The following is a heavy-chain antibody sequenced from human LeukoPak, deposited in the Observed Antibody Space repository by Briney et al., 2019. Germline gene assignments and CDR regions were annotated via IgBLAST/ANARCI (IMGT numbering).Heavy chain of an antibody. CDR2: INHSGST. CDR1: GASFSGYY. D-gene: IGHD3-3*01. V-gene: IGHV4-34*01. Sequence: SETLSLTCAVYGASFSGYYWNWIRQPPGKGLEWIGEINHSGSTNYNPSLKSRVTISVDTSKNQFSLKLSSVTAADTAVYYCARSLRFRFLELGYWGQGTLVTVSS. J-gene: IGHJ4*02. CDR3: ARSLRFRFLELGY.